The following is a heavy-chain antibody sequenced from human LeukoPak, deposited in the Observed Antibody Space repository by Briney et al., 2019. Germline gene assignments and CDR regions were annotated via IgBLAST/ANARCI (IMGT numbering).Heavy chain of an antibody. D-gene: IGHD3-10*01. CDR3: AKRGVVIRVVLVGFHKEAYYFDS. Sequence: GGSLRLSCAASGFTFSSYEFNWVRQAPGTGLEWLSYISRSGNIIYYADSVKGRFTISRDSPKNTLYLQMNSVRAEDTAVYFCAKRGVVIRVVLVGFHKEAYYFDSWGQGALVTVSS. CDR2: ISRSGNII. J-gene: IGHJ4*02. V-gene: IGHV3-48*03. CDR1: GFTFSSYE.